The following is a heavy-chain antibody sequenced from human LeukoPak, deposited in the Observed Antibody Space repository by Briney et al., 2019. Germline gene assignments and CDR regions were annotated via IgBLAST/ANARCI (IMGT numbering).Heavy chain of an antibody. CDR2: IYSGGST. J-gene: IGHJ4*02. Sequence: GGSLRLSCAASGFTVSGNYMSWVRQAPGKGLEWVSVIYSGGSTYYADSVKGRFTISRDNSKNTLYLQMNSLRAEDTAVYYCARTPPGIAAAGVTDYWGQGTLVTVSS. CDR1: GFTVSGNY. D-gene: IGHD6-13*01. CDR3: ARTPPGIAAAGVTDY. V-gene: IGHV3-53*01.